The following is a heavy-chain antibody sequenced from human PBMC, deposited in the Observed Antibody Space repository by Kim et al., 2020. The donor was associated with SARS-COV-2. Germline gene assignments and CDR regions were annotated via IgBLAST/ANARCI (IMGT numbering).Heavy chain of an antibody. CDR2: ISSSSSYI. V-gene: IGHV3-21*01. Sequence: GGSLRLSCAASGFTFSSYSMNWVRQAPGKRLEWVSSISSSSSYIYYADSVKGRFTISRDNAKNSLYLQMNSLRAEDTAVYYCARDLGSDNWGGYYYYGMDVWGQGTTVTVSS. CDR3: ARDLGSDNWGGYYYYGMDV. CDR1: GFTFSSYS. D-gene: IGHD7-27*01. J-gene: IGHJ6*02.